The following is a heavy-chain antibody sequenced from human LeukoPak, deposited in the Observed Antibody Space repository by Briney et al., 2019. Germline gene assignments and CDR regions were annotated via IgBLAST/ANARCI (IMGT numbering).Heavy chain of an antibody. CDR1: GGSFSGYY. J-gene: IGHJ6*03. CDR2: INHSGST. CDR3: ARGRYSSSWYGDRGFYYYYMDV. D-gene: IGHD6-13*01. Sequence: PSETLSLTCAVYGGSFSGYYWSWIRQPPGKGLEWIGEINHSGSTNYNPSLKSRVTISVDTSKNQFSLKLSSVTAADTAVYYCARGRYSSSWYGDRGFYYYYMDVWGKGTTATVSS. V-gene: IGHV4-34*01.